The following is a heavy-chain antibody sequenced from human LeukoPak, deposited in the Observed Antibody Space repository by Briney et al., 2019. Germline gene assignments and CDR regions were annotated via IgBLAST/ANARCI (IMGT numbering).Heavy chain of an antibody. CDR2: ISAYNGNT. Sequence: ASVKVSCKASGYTFTSYGISWVRHAPGQGLEWMGWISAYNGNTNYAQKLQGRVTMTTDTSTSTAYMELRSLRSDDTAVYYCARHSITMIVVVITGAFDIWGQGTMVTVSS. J-gene: IGHJ3*02. CDR1: GYTFTSYG. CDR3: ARHSITMIVVVITGAFDI. V-gene: IGHV1-18*01. D-gene: IGHD3-22*01.